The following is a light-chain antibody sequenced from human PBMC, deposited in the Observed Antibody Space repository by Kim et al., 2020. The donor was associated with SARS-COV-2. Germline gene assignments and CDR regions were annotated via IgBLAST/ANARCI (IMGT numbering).Light chain of an antibody. Sequence: SYELTQPPSVSVSPGQTARITCSGDVLPKQYANWYQQKAGQAPVVVIYKDSERPSGIPERLSGSSSGTTVTLTISGVQGEDEADYYCQSADSSGTYVFGTGTKVTVL. V-gene: IGLV3-25*03. CDR3: QSADSSGTYV. CDR2: KDS. J-gene: IGLJ1*01. CDR1: VLPKQY.